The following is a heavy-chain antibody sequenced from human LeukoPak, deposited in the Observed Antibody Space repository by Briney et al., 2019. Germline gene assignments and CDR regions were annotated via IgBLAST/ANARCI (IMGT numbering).Heavy chain of an antibody. CDR3: ARVLPSIAVAGSFDY. CDR2: ISSRGSTI. J-gene: IGHJ4*02. CDR1: GFIFSDYY. Sequence: GGSLRLSCAASGFIFSDYYMSWIRQAPGKGLECVSYISSRGSTIYYADSVKGRFSISRDNAKNSLYLQMNSLRAEDTAVYYCARVLPSIAVAGSFDYWGQGTLVTVSS. D-gene: IGHD6-19*01. V-gene: IGHV3-11*04.